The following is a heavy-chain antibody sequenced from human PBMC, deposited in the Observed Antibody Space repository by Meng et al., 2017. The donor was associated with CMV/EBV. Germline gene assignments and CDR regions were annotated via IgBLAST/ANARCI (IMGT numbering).Heavy chain of an antibody. V-gene: IGHV1-8*01. D-gene: IGHD2-2*02. CDR2: MNPNSGNT. CDR3: ARAPSPLYCSSTSCYTGGMDV. Sequence: GGSLRLSCKASGYTFTSYDINWVRQATGQGLEWMGWMNPNSGNTGYAQKFQGRVTMTRNTSISTAYMELSSLRSEDTAVYYCARAPSPLYCSSTSCYTGGMDVWGQGTTVTVSS. CDR1: GYTFTSYD. J-gene: IGHJ6*02.